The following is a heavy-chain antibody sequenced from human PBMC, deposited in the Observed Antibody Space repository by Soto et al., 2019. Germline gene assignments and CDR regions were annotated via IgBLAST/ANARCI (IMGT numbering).Heavy chain of an antibody. CDR1: GFTFSSYA. V-gene: IGHV3-23*01. CDR2: ISGSGGST. CDR3: XGGYGSGSYPYYYYYGMDV. J-gene: IGHJ6*02. D-gene: IGHD3-10*01. Sequence: EVQLLESGGGLVQPGGSLRLSCAASGFTFSSYAMSWVRQAPGKGLEWVSAISGSGGSTYYADSVKGRFTXXXDNSKXXXXXXXXXXXXXXXXXXXXXGGYGSGSYPYYYYYGMDVWGQGTTVTVSS.